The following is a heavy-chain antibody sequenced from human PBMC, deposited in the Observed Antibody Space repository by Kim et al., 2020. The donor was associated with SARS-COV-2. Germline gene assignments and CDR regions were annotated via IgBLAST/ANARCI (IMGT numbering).Heavy chain of an antibody. Sequence: SETLSLTCTVSGGSISSYYCSWIRQPPGKGLEWIGYIYYSGSTNYNHSLKSRVTISVDTSKNQFSLKLSSVTAADTAVYYCARNHREWLQYTANWYFDLWGRGTLVTVSS. D-gene: IGHD3-3*01. CDR1: GGSISSYY. J-gene: IGHJ2*01. CDR2: IYYSGST. V-gene: IGHV4-59*01. CDR3: ARNHREWLQYTANWYFDL.